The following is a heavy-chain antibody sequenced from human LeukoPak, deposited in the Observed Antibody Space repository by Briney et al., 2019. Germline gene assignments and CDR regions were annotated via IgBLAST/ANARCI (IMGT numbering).Heavy chain of an antibody. D-gene: IGHD2-15*01. V-gene: IGHV3-33*01. CDR3: ARGQYSPDY. CDR1: GFTYSSYG. CDR2: IWYDGSNK. J-gene: IGHJ4*02. Sequence: GGSLRLSCAASGFTYSSYGMHWVRQAPGKGLEWVAVIWYDGSNKYYTDSVKGRFTISRENSKNTLYLQMNSLRAEDTAVYYCARGQYSPDYWGQGTLVTVSS.